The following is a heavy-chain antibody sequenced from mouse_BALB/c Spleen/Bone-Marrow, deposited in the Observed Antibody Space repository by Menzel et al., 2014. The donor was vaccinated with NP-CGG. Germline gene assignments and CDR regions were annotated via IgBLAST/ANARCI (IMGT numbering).Heavy chain of an antibody. V-gene: IGHV14-1*02. CDR2: IDPENGNT. CDR3: AACYGSSYDYFDY. J-gene: IGHJ2*01. Sequence: EVKLQESGAELVRPGALVKLSCKASGFNIKDYYMHWVKQRPEQGLEWIGWIDPENGNTIYDPKFQGKASITADTSSNTAYLQLSSLTSEDATVYYCAACYGSSYDYFDYWGQGTTLTVSS. D-gene: IGHD1-1*01. CDR1: GFNIKDYY.